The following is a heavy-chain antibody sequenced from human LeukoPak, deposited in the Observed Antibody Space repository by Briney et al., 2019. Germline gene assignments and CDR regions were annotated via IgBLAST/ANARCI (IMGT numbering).Heavy chain of an antibody. V-gene: IGHV1-69*13. Sequence: SVKVSRKASGGTFSSYAISWVRQAPGQGLEWMGGIIPIFGTANYAQKFQGRVTITADESTSTAYMELSSLRSEDTAVYYCARGNSYGSGIYPPTDYWGQGTLVTVSS. CDR3: ARGNSYGSGIYPPTDY. J-gene: IGHJ4*02. CDR1: GGTFSSYA. CDR2: IIPIFGTA. D-gene: IGHD3-10*01.